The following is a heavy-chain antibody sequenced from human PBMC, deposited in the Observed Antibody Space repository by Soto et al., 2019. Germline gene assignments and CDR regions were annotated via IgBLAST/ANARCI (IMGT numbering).Heavy chain of an antibody. Sequence: SQTLSITCDISGDSVSRNIAAWNWIRQSPSRGLEWLGRTYYRSKWYNDYAVSVKSRITINPDTSKNQFSLQLNSVTPEDTAVYYCARAIRVNYYGMDVWGQGTTVTVSS. CDR3: ARAIRVNYYGMDV. CDR1: GDSVSRNIAA. D-gene: IGHD3-22*01. J-gene: IGHJ6*02. CDR2: TYYRSKWYN. V-gene: IGHV6-1*01.